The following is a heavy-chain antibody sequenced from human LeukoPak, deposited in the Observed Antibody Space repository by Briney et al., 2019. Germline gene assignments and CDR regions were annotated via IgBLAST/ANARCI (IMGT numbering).Heavy chain of an antibody. CDR3: ARVSSAGGYYYHY. D-gene: IGHD3-22*01. CDR2: INPDSGGT. CDR1: GYTFTGYY. Sequence: ASLKVSCKASGYTFTGYYMHWVRQTPGQRLEWMGRINPDSGGTNYAQKFQGRVTMTRDTSISTAYMELSRLRSDDPALYYCARVSSAGGYYYHYWGQGTLVTVSS. V-gene: IGHV1-2*06. J-gene: IGHJ4*02.